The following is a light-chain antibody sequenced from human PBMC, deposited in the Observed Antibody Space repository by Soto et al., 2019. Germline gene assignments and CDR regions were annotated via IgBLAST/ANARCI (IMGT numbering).Light chain of an antibody. CDR3: CSYAGGDTFVI. J-gene: IGLJ2*01. CDR2: EAS. CDR1: SSDVGSYDL. V-gene: IGLV2-23*02. Sequence: QSALTQPASVSGSLGQSTTISCTGTSSDVGSYDLVSWYRQSPGEAPKLMIYEASKRPSGVSTRFSGSKSGNTASLTISGLQAEDEADYYCCSYAGGDTFVIFGGGTKVTVL.